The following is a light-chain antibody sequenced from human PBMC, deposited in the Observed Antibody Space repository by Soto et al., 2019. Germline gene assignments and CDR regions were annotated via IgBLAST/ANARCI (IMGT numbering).Light chain of an antibody. J-gene: IGLJ1*01. CDR3: AAWDGSLNGHV. CDR2: VTN. V-gene: IGLV1-44*01. CDR1: TSNIGENS. Sequence: QSVLTQPPSVSGTPGQGVTISCSGSTSNIGENSVGWFQQLPGTAPKVVIYVTNKRPSGVPDRFSGSKSGTSAYLAISGLQSEEEADYECAAWDGSLNGHVFGTGTKVTVL.